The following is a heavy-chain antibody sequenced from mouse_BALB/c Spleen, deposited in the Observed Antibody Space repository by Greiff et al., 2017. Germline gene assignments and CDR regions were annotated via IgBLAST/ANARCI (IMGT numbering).Heavy chain of an antibody. V-gene: IGHV2-6-2*01. CDR2: IWSDGST. CDR3: ARHHYGSSSYWYFDV. J-gene: IGHJ1*01. CDR1: GFSLTSYG. Sequence: VQLQQSGPDLVAPSQSLSITCTVSGFSLTSYGVHWVRQPPGKGLEWLVVIWSDGSTTYNSALKSRLSISKDNSKSQVFLKMNSLQTDDTAMYYCARHHYGSSSYWYFDVWGAGTTVTVSS. D-gene: IGHD1-1*01.